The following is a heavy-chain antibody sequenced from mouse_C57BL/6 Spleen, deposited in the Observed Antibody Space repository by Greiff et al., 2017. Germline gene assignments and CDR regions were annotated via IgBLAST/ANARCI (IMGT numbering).Heavy chain of an antibody. J-gene: IGHJ2*01. CDR3: SSSGTFDY. CDR1: GYTFTSYW. D-gene: IGHD1-1*02. CDR2: IHPNSGST. V-gene: IGHV1-64*01. Sequence: QVQLQQPGAELVKPGASVKLSCKASGYTFTSYWMHWVKQRPGQGLEWIGMIHPNSGSTNYNEKFKSKDTLTVDKTSSTAYMQLSSLTSEDSAVYYWSSSGTFDYWGQGTTLTVSS.